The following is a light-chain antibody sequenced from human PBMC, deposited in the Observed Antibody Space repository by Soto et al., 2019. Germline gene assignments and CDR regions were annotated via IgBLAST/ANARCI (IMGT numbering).Light chain of an antibody. V-gene: IGKV1-9*01. CDR1: QAISTY. CDR3: QQLNAYPLT. Sequence: QSPSLLSASVGDRVTITCRASQAISTYLAWYQQTSGKAPKLLISAASTLQRGVPSRFSGSGSGTQFTLTISSLQPEDFATYYCQQLNAYPLTFGGGTKVDIK. J-gene: IGKJ4*01. CDR2: AAS.